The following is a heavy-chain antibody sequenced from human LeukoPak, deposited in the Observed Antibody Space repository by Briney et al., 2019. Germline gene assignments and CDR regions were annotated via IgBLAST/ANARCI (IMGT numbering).Heavy chain of an antibody. CDR2: VSSSGYT. Sequence: SETLSLTCTVSGGSINNNHWTWIRKPPGKGLEWIGFVSSSGYTEYNPSLNSRLTISTDTSNNRFSLRLRSVTASDTAVYYCAKLSHIAAAGAYSYHALDVWGRGTTVTVSS. CDR3: AKLSHIAAAGAYSYHALDV. J-gene: IGHJ6*02. V-gene: IGHV4-59*13. D-gene: IGHD6-25*01. CDR1: GGSINNNH.